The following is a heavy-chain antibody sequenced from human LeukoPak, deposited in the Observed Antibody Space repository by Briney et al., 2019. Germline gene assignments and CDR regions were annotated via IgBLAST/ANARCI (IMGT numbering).Heavy chain of an antibody. CDR2: INPNSGGT. J-gene: IGHJ4*02. CDR1: GYTFTGCY. V-gene: IGHV1-2*02. D-gene: IGHD4-17*01. CDR3: ARGADYGDAALDY. Sequence: ASVKVSCKASGYTFTGCYMHWVRQAPGQGLEWMGWINPNSGGTNYAQKFQGRVTMTRDTSISTAYMELSRLRSDDTAVYYCARGADYGDAALDYWGQGTLVTVSS.